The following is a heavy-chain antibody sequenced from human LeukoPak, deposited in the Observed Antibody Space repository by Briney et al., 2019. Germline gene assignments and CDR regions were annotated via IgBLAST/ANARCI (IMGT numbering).Heavy chain of an antibody. CDR1: GFTFSSYS. J-gene: IGHJ3*02. Sequence: KPGGSLRLSCAASGFTFSSYSMNWVRQAPGKGLEWVSSISSSSSYIYYADSVKGRFTISRDNAKTSLYLQMNSLRAEDTAVYYCARGAPELSAFDIWGQGTMVTVSS. CDR3: ARGAPELSAFDI. V-gene: IGHV3-21*01. CDR2: ISSSSSYI. D-gene: IGHD1-14*01.